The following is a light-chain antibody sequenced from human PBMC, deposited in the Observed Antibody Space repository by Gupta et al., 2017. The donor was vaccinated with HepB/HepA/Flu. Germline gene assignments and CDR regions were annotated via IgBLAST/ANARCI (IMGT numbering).Light chain of an antibody. Sequence: DIVMTQSPDSLAVSVGERATINCKSSQSVLYSSNNKNYLCWYQQKPGQPPKLLIYWASTRESGVPDRFSGSGSGTDFPLTISSLQAEDVAVYYCQQYYSTPETFGQGTKVEIK. V-gene: IGKV4-1*01. CDR3: QQYYSTPET. CDR2: WAS. CDR1: QSVLYSSNNKNY. J-gene: IGKJ1*01.